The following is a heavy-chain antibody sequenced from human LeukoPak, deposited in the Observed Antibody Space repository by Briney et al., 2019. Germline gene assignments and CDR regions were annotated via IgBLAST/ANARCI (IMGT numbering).Heavy chain of an antibody. CDR3: ARLPDSYGSY. V-gene: IGHV4-59*01. D-gene: IGHD5-18*01. Sequence: SETLSLTCTVSGGSISSYYWSWIRQRQGRGLEWIGYIYYSGSTNYNPSLKSRVTISVDTSKNQFSLKLSSVTAADTAVYYCARLPDSYGSYWGQGTLVTVSS. CDR2: IYYSGST. CDR1: GGSISSYY. J-gene: IGHJ4*02.